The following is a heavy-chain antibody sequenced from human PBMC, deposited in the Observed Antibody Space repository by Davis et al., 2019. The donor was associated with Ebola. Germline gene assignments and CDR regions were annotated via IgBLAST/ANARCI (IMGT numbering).Heavy chain of an antibody. J-gene: IGHJ4*02. CDR1: GGSISSRSYY. V-gene: IGHV4-39*02. CDR3: AREGFDN. Sequence: GSLRLSCTVSGGSISSRSYYWGWIRQPPGKGLEWIGSIYNSGFTYFNPSLKSRVTISVDTSKNQFSLKLSSVTAADTAVYYCAREGFDNWGQGTLVTVSS. CDR2: IYNSGFT.